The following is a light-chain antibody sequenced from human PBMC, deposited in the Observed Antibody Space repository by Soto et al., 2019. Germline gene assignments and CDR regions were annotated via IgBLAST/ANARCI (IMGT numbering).Light chain of an antibody. J-gene: IGLJ3*02. CDR2: RDS. CDR3: QVWDSRTGV. CDR1: NIGSKN. Sequence: SYELTQPLSVSVALGQTARITCGGNNIGSKNVHWYQQKQGQAPVLVIYRDSNRPSGIPERFSGSNSGNTATLTISRAQAGDEADYYCQVWDSRTGVFGGGTQLTVL. V-gene: IGLV3-9*01.